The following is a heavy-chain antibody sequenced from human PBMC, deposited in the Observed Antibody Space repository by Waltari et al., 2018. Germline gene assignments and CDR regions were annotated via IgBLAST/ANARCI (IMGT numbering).Heavy chain of an antibody. CDR2: IYHSGST. V-gene: IGHV4-38-2*02. CDR1: GYSISSGYY. J-gene: IGHJ6*02. D-gene: IGHD3-3*01. Sequence: QVQLQESGPGLVKPSATLSLTCAVSGYSISSGYYWGWIRQPPGKGLEWIGSIYHSGSTYYNPSLKSRVTISVDTSKNQFSLKLSSVTAADTAVYYCARELRFLEWEKYYYYYYGMDVWGQGTTVTVSS. CDR3: ARELRFLEWEKYYYYYYGMDV.